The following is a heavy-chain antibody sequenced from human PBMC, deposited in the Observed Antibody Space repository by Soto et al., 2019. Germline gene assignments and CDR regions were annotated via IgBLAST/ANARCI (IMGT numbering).Heavy chain of an antibody. CDR3: ARAAVTPDFFDY. J-gene: IGHJ4*01. Sequence: VGSLRLSCAASGFSVRTNYMSWVRQAPGKGLEWVSVFESGGSIYYADSVKGRFIISRDYAKNTVYLQMSSLRAEDTAVYYCARAAVTPDFFDYWGHGTLATVSS. CDR1: GFSVRTNY. D-gene: IGHD4-17*01. CDR2: FESGGSI. V-gene: IGHV3-53*01.